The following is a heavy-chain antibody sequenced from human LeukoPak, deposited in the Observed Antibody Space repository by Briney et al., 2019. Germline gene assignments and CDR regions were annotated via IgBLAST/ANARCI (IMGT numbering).Heavy chain of an antibody. J-gene: IGHJ5*02. CDR3: ARLLKYSSSRNWFDP. CDR1: GVTFSDYC. D-gene: IGHD6-13*01. Sequence: PGGSLRLSCAASGVTFSDYCMTWIRQAPGKGPEWISYISSRSRTIYYADSVKGRFTISRDNAKNSLYLQMNSLRAEDTAVYYCARLLKYSSSRNWFDPWGQGTLVTVSS. CDR2: ISSRSRTI. V-gene: IGHV3-11*01.